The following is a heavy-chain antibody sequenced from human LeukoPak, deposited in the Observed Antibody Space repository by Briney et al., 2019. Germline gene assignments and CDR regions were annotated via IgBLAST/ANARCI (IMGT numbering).Heavy chain of an antibody. D-gene: IGHD3-3*01. J-gene: IGHJ6*02. CDR2: IKQDESEK. V-gene: IGHV3-7*01. CDR3: AREPRYYDFWSGYYEDYYYYGMDV. CDR1: GFTFSSYW. Sequence: GGSLRLSCAASGFTFSSYWMSWVRQAPGKGLEWVANIKQDESEKYYVDSVKGRFTISRDNAKNSLYLQMNSLRAEDTAVYYCAREPRYYDFWSGYYEDYYYYGMDVWGQGTTVTVSS.